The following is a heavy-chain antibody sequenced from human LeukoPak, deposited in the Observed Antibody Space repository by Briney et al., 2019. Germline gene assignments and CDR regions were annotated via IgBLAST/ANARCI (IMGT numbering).Heavy chain of an antibody. Sequence: GGSLRLSCAASGLTLSSYEMNWVRQAPGKGLEWVSYISSSGSTIYYADSVKGRFTISRDNAKNSLYLQMNSLRAEDTAVYYCAREGYSDAFDIWGQGTMVTVSS. CDR3: AREGYSDAFDI. CDR1: GLTLSSYE. CDR2: ISSSGSTI. V-gene: IGHV3-48*03. D-gene: IGHD5-18*01. J-gene: IGHJ3*02.